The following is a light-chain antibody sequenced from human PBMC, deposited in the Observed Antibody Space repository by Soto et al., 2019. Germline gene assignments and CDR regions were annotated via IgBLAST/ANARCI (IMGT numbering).Light chain of an antibody. V-gene: IGLV2-11*01. Sequence: QSALTQPRSVSGSPGQSVTISCTGTTGDVGGSGHVSWYQQHPGKAPKLVIYDVNQRPSGVPDRFSGSKSGNTASLTISGLQAEDESDYYCNSYAGGLVLFGGGTKLTVL. CDR3: NSYAGGLVL. J-gene: IGLJ2*01. CDR2: DVN. CDR1: TGDVGGSGH.